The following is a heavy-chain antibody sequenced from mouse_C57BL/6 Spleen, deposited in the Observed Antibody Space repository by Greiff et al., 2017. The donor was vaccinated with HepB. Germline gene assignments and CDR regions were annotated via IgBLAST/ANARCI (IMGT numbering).Heavy chain of an antibody. J-gene: IGHJ3*01. CDR2: IYPGDGDT. D-gene: IGHD1-1*01. Sequence: VQLQESGPELVKPGASVKISCKASGYAFSSSWMNWVKQRPGKGLEWIGRIYPGDGDTNYNGKFKGKATLTADKSFSTAYMQLSSLTSEDSAVYFCARPFYGSSPAWFAYWGQGTLVTVSA. CDR3: ARPFYGSSPAWFAY. V-gene: IGHV1-82*01. CDR1: GYAFSSSW.